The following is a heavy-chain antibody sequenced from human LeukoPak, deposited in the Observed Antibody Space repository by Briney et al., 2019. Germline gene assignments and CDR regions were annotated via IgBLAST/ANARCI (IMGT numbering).Heavy chain of an antibody. D-gene: IGHD3-3*01. CDR3: ARASLRFLEWFPFDY. Sequence: ASVKVSCKASGYTFTSYYMRWVRQAPGQGLEWMGIINPSGGSTSYAQKFQGRVTMTRDTSTSTVYMELSSLRSEDTAVYYCARASLRFLEWFPFDYWGQGTLVTVSS. J-gene: IGHJ4*02. CDR1: GYTFTSYY. CDR2: INPSGGST. V-gene: IGHV1-46*01.